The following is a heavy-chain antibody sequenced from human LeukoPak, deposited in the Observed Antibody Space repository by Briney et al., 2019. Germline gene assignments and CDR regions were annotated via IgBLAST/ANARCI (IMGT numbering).Heavy chain of an antibody. CDR1: GASLSGYY. D-gene: IGHD6-19*01. CDR3: ARGRGWNYFDY. J-gene: IGHJ4*02. Sequence: SETLSLTCGVHGASLSGYYWTWIRQFPGKGLEWIGEINHSGTTDDNPSLKSRVTISVDASKTQFSLKLTSVTAADTAVYYCARGRGWNYFDYWGLGTLVTVS. CDR2: INHSGTT. V-gene: IGHV4-34*01.